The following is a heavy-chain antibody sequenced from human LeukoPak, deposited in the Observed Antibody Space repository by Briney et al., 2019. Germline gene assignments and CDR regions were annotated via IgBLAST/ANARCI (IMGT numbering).Heavy chain of an antibody. CDR1: GFTFSLYE. Sequence: GGSLRLSCAASGFTFSLYEMNWVRQAPGKGPEWVSYISSSGSTIYYAASVKGRFSISRDNAKNSLNLQMNSLRAEDTASYYCARVENSATRGFYFDYWGQGALVTVSS. CDR2: ISSSGSTI. CDR3: ARVENSATRGFYFDY. D-gene: IGHD5-12*01. V-gene: IGHV3-48*03. J-gene: IGHJ4*02.